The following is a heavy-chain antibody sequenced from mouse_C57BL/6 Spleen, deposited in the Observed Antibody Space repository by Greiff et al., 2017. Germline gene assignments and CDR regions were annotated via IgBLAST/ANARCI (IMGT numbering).Heavy chain of an antibody. J-gene: IGHJ4*01. CDR1: GYTFTSYW. Sequence: QVQLKQPGAELVKPGASVKMSCKASGYTFTSYWITWVKQRPGQGLEWIGDIYPGSGSTNYNEKFKSKATLTVDTSSSTAYMPLSSLTSEDSAVYYCARKDYYGRPYYAMDDWGQGTSVTVSS. CDR2: IYPGSGST. D-gene: IGHD1-1*01. V-gene: IGHV1-55*01. CDR3: ARKDYYGRPYYAMDD.